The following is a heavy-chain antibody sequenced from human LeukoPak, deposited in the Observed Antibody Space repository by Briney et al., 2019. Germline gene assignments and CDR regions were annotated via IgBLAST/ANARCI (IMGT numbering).Heavy chain of an antibody. J-gene: IGHJ4*02. Sequence: GGSLRLSCVASGFTFSSYAMSWVRQAPGKGLEWVSVIYSGGSTYYADSVKGRFTISRDNSKNTLYLQMNSLRAEDTAVYYCARGSQQLVLYYRGQGTLVTVSS. CDR1: GFTFSSYA. CDR2: IYSGGST. D-gene: IGHD6-13*01. CDR3: ARGSQQLVLYY. V-gene: IGHV3-53*01.